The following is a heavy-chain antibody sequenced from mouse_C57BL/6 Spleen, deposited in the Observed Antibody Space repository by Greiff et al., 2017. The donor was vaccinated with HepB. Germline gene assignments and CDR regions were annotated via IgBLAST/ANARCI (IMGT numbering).Heavy chain of an antibody. Sequence: EVKVVESGGGLVKPGGSLKLSCAASGFTFSDYGMHWVRQAPEKGLEWVAYISSGSSTIYYADTVKGRFTISRANAKNTLFLQMTSLRSEDTAMYYCAGSYYYGSSSYFDYWGQGTTLTFSS. V-gene: IGHV5-17*01. CDR2: ISSGSSTI. J-gene: IGHJ2*01. CDR3: AGSYYYGSSSYFDY. CDR1: GFTFSDYG. D-gene: IGHD1-1*01.